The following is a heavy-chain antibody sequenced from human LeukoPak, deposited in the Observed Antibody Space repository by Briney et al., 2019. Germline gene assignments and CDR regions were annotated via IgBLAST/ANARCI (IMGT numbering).Heavy chain of an antibody. CDR1: GYTFSSYW. V-gene: IGHV3-33*08. CDR3: ARDDYYDSSGYYGY. Sequence: GGSLRLSCAASGYTFSSYWMHWVRQAPGKGLEWVAVIWYDGSNKYYADSVKGRFTISRDNSKNTLYLQMNSLRAEDTAVYYCARDDYYDSSGYYGYWGQGTLVTVSS. CDR2: IWYDGSNK. J-gene: IGHJ4*02. D-gene: IGHD3-22*01.